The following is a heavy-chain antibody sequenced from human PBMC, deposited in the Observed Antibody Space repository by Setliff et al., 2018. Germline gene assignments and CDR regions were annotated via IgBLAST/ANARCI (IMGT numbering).Heavy chain of an antibody. Sequence: PGGSLRLSCAASEFTFSDYYMSWIRQAPGKGLEWVSYITGSGTTTYYADSVRGRFTISRDNTKNSLYLQMNSLRADDTAVYYWARMGDYDPYYFDFWGQGTLVTVSS. CDR1: EFTFSDYY. CDR3: ARMGDYDPYYFDF. CDR2: ITGSGTTT. V-gene: IGHV3-11*04. D-gene: IGHD4-17*01. J-gene: IGHJ4*02.